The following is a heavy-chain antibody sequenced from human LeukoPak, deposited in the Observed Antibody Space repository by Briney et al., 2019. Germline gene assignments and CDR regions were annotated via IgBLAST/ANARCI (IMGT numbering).Heavy chain of an antibody. V-gene: IGHV3-23*01. CDR3: AKDRIDYCSSTSCYTSPRYFDY. CDR1: GFTFSSYA. J-gene: IGHJ4*02. Sequence: PGGSLRLSCAASGFTFSSYAMSWVRQAPGKGLEWVSAISGSGGSTYYADSVKGRFTISRDNSKNTLYLQMNSLRAEDTAVYYCAKDRIDYCSSTSCYTSPRYFDYWGQGTLVTVSS. D-gene: IGHD2-2*02. CDR2: ISGSGGST.